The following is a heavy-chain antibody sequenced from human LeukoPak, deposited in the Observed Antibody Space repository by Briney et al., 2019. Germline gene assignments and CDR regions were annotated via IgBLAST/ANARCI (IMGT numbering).Heavy chain of an antibody. J-gene: IGHJ4*02. CDR2: IKQDGSEK. V-gene: IGHV3-7*01. D-gene: IGHD3-10*01. Sequence: GGSLRLSCAASGFTFSNYAMRWVRQAPGKGLEWVANIKQDGSEKYYVDSVKGRFTISRDNAKNSLYLQMNSLRVEDTAVYYCAKVAKYYYGSETYYFFDYWGQGTLVTASS. CDR1: GFTFSNYA. CDR3: AKVAKYYYGSETYYFFDY.